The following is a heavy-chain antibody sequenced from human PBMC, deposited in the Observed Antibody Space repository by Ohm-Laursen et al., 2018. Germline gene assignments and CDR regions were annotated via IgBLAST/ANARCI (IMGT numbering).Heavy chain of an antibody. V-gene: IGHV1-2*02. Sequence: GASVKVSCKVSGYTFTGYYMHWVRQAPGQGLEWMGWINPNSGGTNYAQKFQGRVTMTRDTSISTAYMELSRLRSDDTAVYYCATIDGVPAAGNWFDPWGQGTLVTVSS. CDR2: INPNSGGT. CDR3: ATIDGVPAAGNWFDP. CDR1: GYTFTGYY. J-gene: IGHJ5*02. D-gene: IGHD2-2*01.